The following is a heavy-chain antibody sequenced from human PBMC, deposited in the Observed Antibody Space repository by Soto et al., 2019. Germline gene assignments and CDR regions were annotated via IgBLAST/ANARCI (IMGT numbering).Heavy chain of an antibody. Sequence: GGSLRLSCAASGFTFSSYWMSWVRQAPGKGLEWVANIKQDGSEKYYVDSVKGRFTISRDNAKNSLYLQMNSLRAEDTAVYYCARVGPTAKTPYYYYYYYMDVWGKGTTVTVSS. CDR2: IKQDGSEK. CDR1: GFTFSSYW. D-gene: IGHD4-17*01. J-gene: IGHJ6*03. CDR3: ARVGPTAKTPYYYYYYYMDV. V-gene: IGHV3-7*01.